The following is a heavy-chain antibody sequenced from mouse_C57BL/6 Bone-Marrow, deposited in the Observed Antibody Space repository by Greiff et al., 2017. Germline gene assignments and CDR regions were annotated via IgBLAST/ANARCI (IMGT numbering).Heavy chain of an antibody. D-gene: IGHD1-1*01. CDR3: ARRGTVGYAMDY. J-gene: IGHJ4*01. CDR2: ISSGGSYT. CDR1: GFTFSSYG. V-gene: IGHV5-6*02. Sequence: EVKVVESGGDLVKPGGSLKLSCAASGFTFSSYGMSWVRQTPDKRLEWVATISSGGSYTYYPDSVKGRFTISRDNAKKTLYLQMSSLKSEDTARYYCARRGTVGYAMDYWGQGTSVTVSS.